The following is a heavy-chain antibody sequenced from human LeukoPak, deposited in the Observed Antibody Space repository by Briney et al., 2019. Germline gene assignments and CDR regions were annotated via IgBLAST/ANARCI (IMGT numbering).Heavy chain of an antibody. Sequence: ASVKVSCKASGYTFTSYGISWVRQAPGQGLEWMGWISAYNGNTNYAQKLQGRVTMTTDTSTSTAYMELRSLRSDDTAVYYCARGQWLVLMSYYYYYGMDVWGQGTTVTVSS. V-gene: IGHV1-18*01. CDR3: ARGQWLVLMSYYYYYGMDV. D-gene: IGHD6-19*01. CDR2: ISAYNGNT. J-gene: IGHJ6*02. CDR1: GYTFTSYG.